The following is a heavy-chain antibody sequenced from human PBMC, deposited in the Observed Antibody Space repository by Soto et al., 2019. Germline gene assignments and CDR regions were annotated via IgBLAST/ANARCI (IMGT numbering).Heavy chain of an antibody. Sequence: PGESLKISCHSSGYTFSNFWIGWVRQLPGKGLEWMGIIYPGDPETRYSPSFHGKVTISADRSINTAYLQWNSLEASDTAFYFCARSPRSSPYFDYWGQGALVTVSS. V-gene: IGHV5-51*01. CDR2: IYPGDPET. CDR1: GYTFSNFW. J-gene: IGHJ4*02. D-gene: IGHD6-13*01. CDR3: ARSPRSSPYFDY.